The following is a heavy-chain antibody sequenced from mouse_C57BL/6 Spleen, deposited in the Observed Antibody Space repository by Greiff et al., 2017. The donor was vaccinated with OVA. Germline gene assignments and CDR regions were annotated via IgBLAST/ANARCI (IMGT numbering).Heavy chain of an antibody. CDR1: GFTFSSYA. CDR3: ARADDGYSWFAY. V-gene: IGHV5-4*03. D-gene: IGHD2-3*01. Sequence: EVKLVESGGGLVKPGGSLKLSCAASGFTFSSYAMSWVRQTPEKRLEWVATISDGGSYTYYPDNVKGRFTISRDNAKNNLYLQMSHLKSEDTAMYYCARADDGYSWFAYWGQGTLVTVSA. J-gene: IGHJ3*01. CDR2: ISDGGSYT.